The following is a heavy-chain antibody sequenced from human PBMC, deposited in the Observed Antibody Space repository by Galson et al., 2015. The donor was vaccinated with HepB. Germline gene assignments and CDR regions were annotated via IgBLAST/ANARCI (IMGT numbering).Heavy chain of an antibody. CDR1: GFTFSSYG. CDR2: IWYDGNNK. Sequence: SLRLSCAASGFTFSSYGIHWVRQAPGKGLEWVAVIWYDGNNKNYADSVKGRFTVSRDNSKNTVYVQMNRLRDEDTAVYYCAREGDTAMGPYFDYWGQGTLVTVSS. V-gene: IGHV3-33*08. CDR3: AREGDTAMGPYFDY. D-gene: IGHD5-18*01. J-gene: IGHJ4*02.